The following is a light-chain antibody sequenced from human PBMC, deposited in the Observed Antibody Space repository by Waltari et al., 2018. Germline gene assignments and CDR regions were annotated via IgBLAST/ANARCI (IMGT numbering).Light chain of an antibody. V-gene: IGLV2-23*02. Sequence: QSALTQPASVSGSPGQSITISCTGASSDFGSYNLVSWYQQHPGKAPKVMIYEVTKRPSGCSVRFSGARSVNTASLTISGLQPEDEADYYCCSYAGSGTLYVVFGGGTKLTVL. J-gene: IGLJ2*01. CDR2: EVT. CDR1: SSDFGSYNL. CDR3: CSYAGSGTLYVV.